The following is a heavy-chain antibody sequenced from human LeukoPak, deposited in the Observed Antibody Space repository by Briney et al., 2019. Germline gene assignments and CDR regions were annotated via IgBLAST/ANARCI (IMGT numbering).Heavy chain of an antibody. CDR3: TRAGGGAGYGDYDY. J-gene: IGHJ4*02. V-gene: IGHV3-43D*03. CDR1: GFTFDDYA. CDR2: ISWDGGST. Sequence: PGGSLRLSCAASGFTFDDYAMHWVRQAPGKGLEWVSLISWDGGSTYYADSVKGRFTISRDNAKNSLYLQMNSLRAEDTALYYCTRAGGGAGYGDYDYWGQGTLVTVSS. D-gene: IGHD4-17*01.